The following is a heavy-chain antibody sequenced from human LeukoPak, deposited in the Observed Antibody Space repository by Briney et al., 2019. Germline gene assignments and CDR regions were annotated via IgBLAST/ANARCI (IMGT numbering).Heavy chain of an antibody. J-gene: IGHJ4*02. D-gene: IGHD6-19*01. CDR1: GGSISSSNW. CDR2: IYHSGST. V-gene: IGHV4-4*02. CDR3: ARLTSGWYDFTYYFDY. Sequence: SGTLSLTCAVSGGSISSSNWWSWVRQPPGKGLEWIGEIYHSGSTNYNPSLKSRVTISVDKSKNQFSLKLSSVTAADTAVYYCARLTSGWYDFTYYFDYWGQGTLVTVSS.